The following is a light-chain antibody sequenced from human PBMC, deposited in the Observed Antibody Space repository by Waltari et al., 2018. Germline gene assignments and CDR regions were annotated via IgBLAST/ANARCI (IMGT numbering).Light chain of an antibody. CDR1: KPGDKY. CDR2: QDT. J-gene: IGLJ2*01. Sequence: SYELTQPPSVSVSPGQTASIPCSGAKPGDKYACWYQQKPGQSPVLVLYQDTKRPPGIPERFSGSNSGNTATLTISGTQAMDEAEYYCQAWDSSTYHVVFGGGTKLTVL. CDR3: QAWDSSTYHVV. V-gene: IGLV3-1*01.